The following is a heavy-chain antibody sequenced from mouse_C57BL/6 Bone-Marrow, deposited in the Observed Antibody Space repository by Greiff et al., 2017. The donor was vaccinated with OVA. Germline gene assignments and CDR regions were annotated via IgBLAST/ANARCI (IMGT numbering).Heavy chain of an antibody. J-gene: IGHJ1*03. CDR3: ARVGGLLPWYFDV. V-gene: IGHV1-81*01. CDR2: IYPRSGNT. Sequence: LQQSGAELARPGASVKLSCKASGYTFTSYGISWVKQRTGQGLEWIGEIYPRSGNTYYNEKFKGKATLTADKSSSTAYMELRSLTSEDSAVYFCARVGGLLPWYFDVWGTGTTVTVSS. D-gene: IGHD1-1*01. CDR1: GYTFTSYG.